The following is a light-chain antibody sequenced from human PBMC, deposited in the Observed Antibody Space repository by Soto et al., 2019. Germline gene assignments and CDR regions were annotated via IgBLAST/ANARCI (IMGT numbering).Light chain of an antibody. V-gene: IGLV2-23*03. CDR3: CSYGGFSTFVV. J-gene: IGLJ2*01. Sequence: QAALTQPASVFGSPGQSITIFCNGTSIDVGAYNVVSWYQHHLGKAPKLLIVEGSKRPSGVSNRFSWSKSGNTASLTISGLQAEDEGDYHCCSYGGFSTFVVFGGGTKVTVL. CDR1: SIDVGAYNV. CDR2: EGS.